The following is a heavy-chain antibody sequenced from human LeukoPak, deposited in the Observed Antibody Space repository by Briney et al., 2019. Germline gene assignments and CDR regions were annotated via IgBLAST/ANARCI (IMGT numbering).Heavy chain of an antibody. J-gene: IGHJ4*02. D-gene: IGHD2-15*01. CDR3: ARVSEIVVVVAAGEYYFDY. Sequence: ASVKVSCKASGYTFTSYYMHWVRQAPGQGLEWMGIISPSGGSTSYAQKFQGRVTMTRDTSTSTVYMELSSLRSEDTAVYYCARVSEIVVVVAAGEYYFDYWGQGTLVTVSS. CDR2: ISPSGGST. V-gene: IGHV1-46*01. CDR1: GYTFTSYY.